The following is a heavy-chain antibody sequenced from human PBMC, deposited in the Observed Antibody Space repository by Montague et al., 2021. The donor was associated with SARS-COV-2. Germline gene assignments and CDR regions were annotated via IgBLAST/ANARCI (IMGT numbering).Heavy chain of an antibody. CDR1: GGSITNNIDY. Sequence: TLSLTCTVSGGSITNNIDYWAWIRQPPGKGLEWIGSIYYTGNTYYNPSLKSRVTISVVTSKNHFTLKLSSVTAAETAVYYCARLKRYFDSSGSPSAFDFWGQGTKVTVSS. V-gene: IGHV4-39*02. D-gene: IGHD3-22*01. CDR3: ARLKRYFDSSGSPSAFDF. J-gene: IGHJ3*01. CDR2: IYYTGNT.